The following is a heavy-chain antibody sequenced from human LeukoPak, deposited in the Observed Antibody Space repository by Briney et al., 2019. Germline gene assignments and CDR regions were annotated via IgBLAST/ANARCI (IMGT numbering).Heavy chain of an antibody. J-gene: IGHJ4*02. V-gene: IGHV3-21*01. CDR2: ISSSSSYI. D-gene: IGHD6-6*01. CDR3: AKDLIAARPEYYFDY. CDR1: GFTFSSYS. Sequence: GGSLRLSCAASGFTFSSYSMNWVRQAPGKGLEWVSSISSSSSYIYYADSVKGRFTISRDNAKNSLYLQMNSLRAEDTAVYYCAKDLIAARPEYYFDYWGQGTLVTVSS.